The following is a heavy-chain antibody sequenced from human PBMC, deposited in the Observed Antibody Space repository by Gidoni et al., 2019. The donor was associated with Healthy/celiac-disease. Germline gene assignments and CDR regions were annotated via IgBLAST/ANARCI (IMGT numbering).Heavy chain of an antibody. V-gene: IGHV3-30*18. CDR3: AKEGYYGSGSYVY. Sequence: QVQLVESGGGVVQPGRSLRLSCAASGFTFSSYGMHWVRQAPGKGLEWVAVISYDGSNKYYADSVKGRFTISRDNSKNTLYLQMNSLRAEDTAVYYCAKEGYYGSGSYVYWGQGTLVTVSS. CDR1: GFTFSSYG. J-gene: IGHJ4*02. CDR2: ISYDGSNK. D-gene: IGHD3-10*01.